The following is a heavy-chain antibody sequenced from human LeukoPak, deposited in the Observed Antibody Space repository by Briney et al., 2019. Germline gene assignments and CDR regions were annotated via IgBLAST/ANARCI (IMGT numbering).Heavy chain of an antibody. CDR1: GYTLTELS. CDR2: FDPEDGET. J-gene: IGHJ6*02. CDR3: ARDSRLYYYYGMDV. Sequence: VASVKVSCKVSGYTLTELSMHWVRQAPGKGLEWMGGFDPEDGETIYAQKFQGRVTMAEDTSTDTAYMELSSLRSEDTAVYYCARDSRLYYYYGMDVWGQGTTVTVSS. V-gene: IGHV1-24*01.